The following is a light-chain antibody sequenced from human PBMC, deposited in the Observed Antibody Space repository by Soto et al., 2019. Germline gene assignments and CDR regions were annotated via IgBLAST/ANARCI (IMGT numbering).Light chain of an antibody. CDR1: QSVSSSY. CDR2: GAS. V-gene: IGKV3-20*01. CDR3: QQYGSSPLVT. J-gene: IGKJ5*01. Sequence: EIVLTQSPGTLSLSPGERATLSCRASQSVSSSYLAWYQQKPGQAPRLLIYGASSRATGIPDRFSGSGSGTDVTLTISRLEPEDFAVYYCQQYGSSPLVTFGQGTRLEI.